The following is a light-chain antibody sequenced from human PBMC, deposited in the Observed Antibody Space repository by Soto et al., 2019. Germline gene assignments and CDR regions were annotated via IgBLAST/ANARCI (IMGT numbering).Light chain of an antibody. CDR1: QSVSSSY. CDR3: QQYGSSPGFT. J-gene: IGKJ3*01. V-gene: IGKV3-20*01. CDR2: GAS. Sequence: EIVLTQSPGTLSLSPGERATLSCRASQSVSSSYLAWYQQKPGQAPRLLIYGASSRATGIPDRFSGSGSGTDFPLTISRLEPADFAVYYCQQYGSSPGFTFGPGTKVDIK.